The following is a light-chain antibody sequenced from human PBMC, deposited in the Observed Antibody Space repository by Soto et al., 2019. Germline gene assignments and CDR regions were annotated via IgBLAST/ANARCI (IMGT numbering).Light chain of an antibody. Sequence: QSVLTQPPSVSGAPGQRVTISCTGSSSNIGAGYDVHWYQQLPGTAPKLLIYGNSNRPSGVPDRFSGSKSGTSASLAITGLQAEDEADYYCQSYESSMSAFGNGTKVTV. CDR2: GNS. J-gene: IGLJ1*01. CDR1: SSNIGAGYD. V-gene: IGLV1-40*01. CDR3: QSYESSMSA.